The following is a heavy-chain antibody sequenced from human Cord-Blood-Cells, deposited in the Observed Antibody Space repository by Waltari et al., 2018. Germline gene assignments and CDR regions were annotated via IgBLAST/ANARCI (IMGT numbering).Heavy chain of an antibody. CDR1: GFTFSGSA. D-gene: IGHD2-15*01. CDR2: IRSKANSYAT. CDR3: TSGGSLPYYFDY. V-gene: IGHV3-73*02. Sequence: EVQLVDSGGGLVQPGGSLKLSCAASGFTFSGSAIPWVRQASGNGLEWVGRIRSKANSYATAYAASVKGRFTISRDDSKNTAYLQMNSLKTEDTAVYYCTSGGSLPYYFDYWGQGTLVTVSS. J-gene: IGHJ4*02.